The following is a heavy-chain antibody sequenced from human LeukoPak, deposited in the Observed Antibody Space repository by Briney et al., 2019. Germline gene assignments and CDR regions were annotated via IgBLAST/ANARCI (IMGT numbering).Heavy chain of an antibody. CDR3: ARWAGDSSAWYPALFDY. J-gene: IGHJ4*02. CDR2: IIPISGTA. Sequence: SVKVSCKASGGTFSNHAISWVRQAPGQGLEWMGVIIPISGTANYAQKFQGRVTITADASTSAVYMELSSLTSDDTAVYYCARWAGDSSAWYPALFDYWGQGTLVTVSS. D-gene: IGHD6-13*01. CDR1: GGTFSNHA. V-gene: IGHV1-69*13.